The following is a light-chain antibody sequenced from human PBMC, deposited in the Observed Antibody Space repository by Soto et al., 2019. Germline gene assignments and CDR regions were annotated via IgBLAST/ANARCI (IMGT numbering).Light chain of an antibody. V-gene: IGKV3-20*01. Sequence: EIVLTQSPGTLSLSPGDRATLSCRASQSVSSSYLAWYQQKPGQAPGLLIYGASSRATGIPDRFSGSGSGTDFTLTISRLEPEDFAVYYCQQYGRSPWTFGQGT. CDR3: QQYGRSPWT. CDR1: QSVSSSY. CDR2: GAS. J-gene: IGKJ1*01.